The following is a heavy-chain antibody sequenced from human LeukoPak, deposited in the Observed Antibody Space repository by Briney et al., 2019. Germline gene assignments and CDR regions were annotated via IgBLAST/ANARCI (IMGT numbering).Heavy chain of an antibody. V-gene: IGHV3-23*01. CDR1: GFTFSSYA. CDR3: GIVVVPAAIGY. CDR2: ISGSGGST. D-gene: IGHD2-2*01. Sequence: GGSLRLSCAASGFTFSSYAMSWVRQAPGKGLEWVSAISGSGGSTYYADSVKGRFTISRDNSKNTLYLQMNSLRAEDTAVHYCGIVVVPAAIGYWGQGTLVTVSS. J-gene: IGHJ4*02.